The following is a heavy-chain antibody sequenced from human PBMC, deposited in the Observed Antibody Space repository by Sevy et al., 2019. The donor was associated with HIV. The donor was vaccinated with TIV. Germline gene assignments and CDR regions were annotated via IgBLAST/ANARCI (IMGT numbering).Heavy chain of an antibody. CDR2: ISYDGSNK. D-gene: IGHD2-2*02. CDR3: DGVVVPAAIEYPGHTAMVPFHNSSTPEKYYYDYGRDV. CDR1: GFTFSSYA. Sequence: GGSLRLSCAASGFTFSSYAMHWVRQAPGKGLEWVAVISYDGSNKYYADSVKGRFTISRDNSKNTLDLQMNSLRAEDTAGYYRDGVVVPAAIEYPGHTAMVPFHNSSTPEKYYYDYGRDVLGQGTTVTVS. J-gene: IGHJ6*02. V-gene: IGHV3-30-3*01.